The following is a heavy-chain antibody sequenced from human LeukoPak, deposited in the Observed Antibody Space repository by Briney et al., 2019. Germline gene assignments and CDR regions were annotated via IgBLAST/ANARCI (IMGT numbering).Heavy chain of an antibody. CDR3: ARVAVQSITIFGVVTQYYYYYYGMDV. J-gene: IGHJ6*02. CDR1: GYTFTSYG. D-gene: IGHD3-3*01. Sequence: ASVKVSCKASGYTFTSYGISWVRQAPGQGLEWMGWISAYNGNTNYAQKLQGRVTMTRNTSISTAYMELSSLRSEDTAVYYCARVAVQSITIFGVVTQYYYYYYGMDVWGQGTTVTVSS. CDR2: ISAYNGNT. V-gene: IGHV1-18*01.